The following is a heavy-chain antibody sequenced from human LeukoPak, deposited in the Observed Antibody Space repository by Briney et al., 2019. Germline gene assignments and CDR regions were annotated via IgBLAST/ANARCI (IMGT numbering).Heavy chain of an antibody. CDR1: GFTFSSYS. J-gene: IGHJ4*02. D-gene: IGHD3-3*02. CDR2: INSSGTSI. Sequence: GGSLRLSCEASGFTFSSYSLNWVRQAPGKGLEWVSSINSSGTSIYYADSVKGRFTISRDNAKNTLYLQMNSLRAEDTAVYYCASLAQTAHLDYWGQGTLVTVSS. CDR3: ASLAQTAHLDY. V-gene: IGHV3-21*01.